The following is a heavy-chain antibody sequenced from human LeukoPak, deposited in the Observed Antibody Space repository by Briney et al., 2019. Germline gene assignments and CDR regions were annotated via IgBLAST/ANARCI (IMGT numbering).Heavy chain of an antibody. CDR3: ARRTAAAGFFDY. CDR1: GGSISSYY. Sequence: SETLSLTCTVSGGSISSYYWSWIRQPPGKGLEWIGYIYYSGSTNYNPSLKSRVTISVDTSKNQISLKLSSVTAADTAVYYCARRTAAAGFFDYWGQGTLVTVSS. J-gene: IGHJ4*02. D-gene: IGHD6-13*01. CDR2: IYYSGST. V-gene: IGHV4-59*12.